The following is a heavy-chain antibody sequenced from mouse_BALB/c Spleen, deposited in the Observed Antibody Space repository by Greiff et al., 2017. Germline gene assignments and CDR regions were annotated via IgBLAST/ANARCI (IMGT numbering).Heavy chain of an antibody. J-gene: IGHJ3*01. Sequence: EVKLVESGGGLVQPGGSMKLSCVASGFTFSNYWMNWVRQSPEKGLEWVAEIRLKSNNYATHYAESVKGRFTISRDDSKSSVYLQMNNLRAEDTGIYYCTRQYGNYAWFAYWGQGTLVTVSA. V-gene: IGHV6-6*02. CDR1: GFTFSNYW. D-gene: IGHD2-10*02. CDR2: IRLKSNNYAT. CDR3: TRQYGNYAWFAY.